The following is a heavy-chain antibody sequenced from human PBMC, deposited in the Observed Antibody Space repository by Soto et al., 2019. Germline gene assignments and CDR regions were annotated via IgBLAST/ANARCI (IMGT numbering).Heavy chain of an antibody. CDR3: ARDILSGGAYPDS. D-gene: IGHD3-10*01. CDR2: ISSGSSYI. J-gene: IGHJ5*01. V-gene: IGHV3-21*01. CDR1: GFTFSTYT. Sequence: GGSLRLSCAASGFTFSTYTMNWVRQAPGKGLEWISSISSGSSYIYYAGSVKGRFTISRDNAKNSLFLQMNSLRADDTSVYYCARDILSGGAYPDSWGQGTKVTVSS.